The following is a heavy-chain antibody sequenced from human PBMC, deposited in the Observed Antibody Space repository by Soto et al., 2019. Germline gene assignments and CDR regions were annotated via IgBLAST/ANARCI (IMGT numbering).Heavy chain of an antibody. CDR3: ARDVSPGISSLYLDAFDI. Sequence: EVQLEESGGDLVQPGGSLRLSGAASGFTLSAYWMTWVRQAPGKGLEWVANINRDGSKKSYLDSVRGRFTISRDYVGNSLYLQMDSLRADGTPLYYCARDVSPGISSLYLDAFDIWGQGTMVTVSS. CDR1: GFTLSAYW. D-gene: IGHD6-13*01. V-gene: IGHV3-7*05. J-gene: IGHJ3*02. CDR2: INRDGSKK.